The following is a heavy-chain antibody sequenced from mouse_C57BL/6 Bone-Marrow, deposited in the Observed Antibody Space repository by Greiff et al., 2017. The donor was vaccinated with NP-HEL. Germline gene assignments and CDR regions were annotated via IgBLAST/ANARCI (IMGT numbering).Heavy chain of an antibody. CDR3: TRVGYNSFDY. D-gene: IGHD2-2*01. CDR2: ISSGGGYI. CDR1: GFTFSSYA. Sequence: EVQLVESGEGLVKPGGSLKLSCAASGFTFSSYAMSWVRQTPGKRLEWVAYISSGGGYIYYADTVKGRSTLSRDNARNTLYLQMSSLESEDTSMYYWTRVGYNSFDYWGKGTTLTVSS. V-gene: IGHV5-9-1*02. J-gene: IGHJ2*01.